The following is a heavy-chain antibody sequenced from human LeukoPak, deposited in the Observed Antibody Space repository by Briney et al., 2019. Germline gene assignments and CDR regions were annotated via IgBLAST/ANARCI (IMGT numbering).Heavy chain of an antibody. CDR2: IYHSGST. CDR3: ARGHSSSCDY. Sequence: PSETLSHTCTVSGYSISSGYYWGWIRQPPGKGLEWIGSIYHSGSTYYNPSLKSRVTISVDTSKNQFSLKLSSVTAADTAVYYCARGHSSSCDYWGQGTLVTVSS. D-gene: IGHD6-13*01. J-gene: IGHJ4*02. V-gene: IGHV4-38-2*02. CDR1: GYSISSGYY.